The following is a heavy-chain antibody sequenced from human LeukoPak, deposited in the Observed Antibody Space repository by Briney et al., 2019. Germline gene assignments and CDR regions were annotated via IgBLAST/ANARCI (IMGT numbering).Heavy chain of an antibody. D-gene: IGHD2-15*01. J-gene: IGHJ6*02. V-gene: IGHV3-7*01. CDR2: IKQDGSEK. CDR3: ARDKGYCSGGSCYGYYYGMDV. CDR1: GFTFSSYW. Sequence: GSLRLSCAASGFTFSSYWMSWVRQAPGKGLEWAANIKQDGSEKYYVDSVKGRFTISRDNAKNSLYLQMNSLRAEDTAVYYCARDKGYCSGGSCYGYYYGMDVWGQGTTVTVSS.